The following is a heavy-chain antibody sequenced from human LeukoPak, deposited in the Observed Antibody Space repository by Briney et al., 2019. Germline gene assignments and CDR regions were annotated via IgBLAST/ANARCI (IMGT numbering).Heavy chain of an antibody. CDR1: GFTFDDYA. D-gene: IGHD5-18*01. V-gene: IGHV3-9*01. Sequence: GGSLRLSCAASGFTFDDYAMHWVRQAPGKGLEWVSGISWNSGSIGYADSVKGRFTISRDNAKNSLYLQMNSLRAEDTALYYRAKDFTAMVSPWGQGTLVTVYS. CDR3: AKDFTAMVSP. CDR2: ISWNSGSI. J-gene: IGHJ5*02.